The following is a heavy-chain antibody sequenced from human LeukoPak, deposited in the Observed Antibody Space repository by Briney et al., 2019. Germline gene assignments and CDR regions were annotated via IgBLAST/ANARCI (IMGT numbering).Heavy chain of an antibody. CDR2: INNDGSTT. Sequence: GGSLRLSCAASGFTFGSYWMHWVRQAPGKGLVWVSRINNDGSTTNYADSVKGRFNISIDNAKNTLYLQMNSLRAEDTAVYYCTRGSDDYGDYVQIDIWGQGTMVTVSS. V-gene: IGHV3-74*01. J-gene: IGHJ3*02. D-gene: IGHD4-17*01. CDR1: GFTFGSYW. CDR3: TRGSDDYGDYVQIDI.